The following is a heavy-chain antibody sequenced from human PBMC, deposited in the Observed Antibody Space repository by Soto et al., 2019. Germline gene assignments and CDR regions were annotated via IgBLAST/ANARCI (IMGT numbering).Heavy chain of an antibody. D-gene: IGHD3-16*01. CDR3: VKSWGRAYHYYYMDV. V-gene: IGHV3-23*04. CDR1: GFSFSTYG. Sequence: DVQLVESGGGLAQRGGSLRLSCAASGFSFSTYGMTWVRQAPGKGLEWVSYGGSGGSTYYADSVKGRFTISRDNSKNTLYWPMKSLRAEDTVGYYCVKSWGRAYHYYYMDVWGNGTTVTVSS. CDR2: YGGSGGST. J-gene: IGHJ6*03.